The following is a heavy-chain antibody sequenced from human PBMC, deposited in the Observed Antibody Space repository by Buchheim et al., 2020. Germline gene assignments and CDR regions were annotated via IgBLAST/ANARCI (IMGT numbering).Heavy chain of an antibody. V-gene: IGHV3-7*01. J-gene: IGHJ3*02. CDR3: ANLYYYGSVPPTEGAFDI. CDR1: GFTFSSYW. D-gene: IGHD3-10*01. Sequence: VQLVESGGGLVKPGGSLRLSCAASGFTFSSYWMSWVRQAPGKGLEWVANINEDGSEKYYVDSVKGRFTISRDNSKNTLYLQMNSLRAEDTAVYYCANLYYYGSVPPTEGAFDIWGQGT. CDR2: INEDGSEK.